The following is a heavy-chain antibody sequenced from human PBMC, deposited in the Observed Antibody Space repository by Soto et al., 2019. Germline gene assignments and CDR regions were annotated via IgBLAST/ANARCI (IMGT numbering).Heavy chain of an antibody. J-gene: IGHJ3*02. CDR2: IYWDDDK. D-gene: IGHD2-21*01. CDR1: GFSLSSSGVG. CDR3: APVDLWAFDI. V-gene: IGHV2-5*02. Sequence: QITLKESGPTLVKPTQTLTLTCTFSGFSLSSSGVGVGWIRQPPGKALEWLALIYWDDDKRYSPFLKTRLTTATDNSKNQVVLTMTNMDPLREATYYCAPVDLWAFDIWGQGTMITVSS.